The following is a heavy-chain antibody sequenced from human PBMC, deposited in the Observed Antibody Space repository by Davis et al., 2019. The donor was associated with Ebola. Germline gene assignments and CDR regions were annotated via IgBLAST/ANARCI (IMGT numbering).Heavy chain of an antibody. CDR1: GFTFDDYG. Sequence: GGSLRLSCVASGFTFDDYGMHWVRQTPGKGLEWVSGISWNGGSKDYVDSVKGRFTISRDNAKNSLYLQMNSLTPEDTALYYCARVNVVAAGPFDFWGQGTRVTVSA. CDR3: ARVNVVAAGPFDF. D-gene: IGHD6-13*01. J-gene: IGHJ4*02. CDR2: ISWNGGSK. V-gene: IGHV3-9*01.